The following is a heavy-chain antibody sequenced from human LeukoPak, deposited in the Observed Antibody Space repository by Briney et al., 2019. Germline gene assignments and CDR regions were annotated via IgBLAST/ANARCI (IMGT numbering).Heavy chain of an antibody. J-gene: IGHJ4*02. V-gene: IGHV3-74*01. CDR3: ATVSEY. CDR2: INNDGTAT. CDR1: GFTVSSNY. Sequence: GGSLRLSCAASGFTVSSNYMSWVRQAPGEGLEWVSGINNDGTATYYADSVKGRFTISRDNAKNTVYLQMNGLRAEDTTVYYCATVSEYWGQGTLVTVSS.